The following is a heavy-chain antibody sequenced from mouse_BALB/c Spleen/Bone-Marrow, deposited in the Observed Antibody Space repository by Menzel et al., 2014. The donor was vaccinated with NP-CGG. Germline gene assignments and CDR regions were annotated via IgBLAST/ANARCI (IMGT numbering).Heavy chain of an antibody. J-gene: IGHJ2*01. V-gene: IGHV14-3*02. CDR1: GFNIKDTY. CDR3: AREGRSHFDH. Sequence: VQLQQSGAELVKPGASVKLSCTASGFNIKDTYMHWVRQRPEQGLEWIGAIYPGNGDTSYNQGFKGKATLTTDKSSNTAYMQLSSLTSEDSAVYYCAREGRSHFDHWGQGSTLTVSS. CDR2: IYPGNGDT.